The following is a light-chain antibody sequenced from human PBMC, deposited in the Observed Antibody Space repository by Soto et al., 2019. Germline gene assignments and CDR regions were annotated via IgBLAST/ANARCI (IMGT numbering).Light chain of an antibody. CDR1: SSDVGSYNY. CDR3: SSYTSSSTL. J-gene: IGLJ1*01. V-gene: IGLV2-14*01. CDR2: EVS. Sequence: SVLTQPASVSGSPGQSITISCTGTSSDVGSYNYVSWYQQHPGKAPKLMIYEVSDRPSGISSRFSGSKSGNTASLTISGLQTEDEADYYCSSYTSSSTLFGTGTKVTAL.